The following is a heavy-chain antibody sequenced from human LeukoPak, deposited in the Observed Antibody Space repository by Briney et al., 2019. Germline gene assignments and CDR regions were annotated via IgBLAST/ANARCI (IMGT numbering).Heavy chain of an antibody. D-gene: IGHD2-15*01. CDR1: GYTFTSYY. CDR3: ARELQDCSGGSSYHNQNAFDI. V-gene: IGHV1-46*01. CDR2: INPSGGST. J-gene: IGHJ3*02. Sequence: ASVKVSCKASGYTFTSYYMHWVRQAPGQGLEWMGIINPSGGSTSYAQKFQGRVTMTRDMSTSTVYMELSSLRSEDTAVYYCARELQDCSGGSSYHNQNAFDIWGQGTMVTVSS.